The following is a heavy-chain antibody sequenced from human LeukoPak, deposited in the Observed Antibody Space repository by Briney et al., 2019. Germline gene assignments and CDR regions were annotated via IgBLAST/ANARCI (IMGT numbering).Heavy chain of an antibody. CDR2: INPSGGST. CDR1: GYTFTSYY. CDR3: ARGYCSGGSCYSGIPFDY. J-gene: IGHJ4*02. V-gene: IGHV1-46*01. Sequence: ASVKVSCKASGYTFTSYYMHWVRQAPGQGLEWMGIINPSGGSTSYAQKFQGRVTMTRDMSTSTVYMELSSLRSEDTAVYYCARGYCSGGSCYSGIPFDYWGQGTLVTVSS. D-gene: IGHD2-15*01.